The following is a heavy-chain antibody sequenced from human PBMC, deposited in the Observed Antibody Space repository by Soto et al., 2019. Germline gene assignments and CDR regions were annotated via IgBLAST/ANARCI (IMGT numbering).Heavy chain of an antibody. CDR1: GGSISSGDYY. CDR3: ASGILDLWGMDV. D-gene: IGHD3-16*01. J-gene: IGHJ6*02. CDR2: IYYSGST. V-gene: IGHV4-30-4*01. Sequence: PSETLSLTCTVSGGSISSGDYYWSWIRQPPGKGLEWIGYIYYSGSTYYNPSLKSRVTISVDTSKNQFSLKLSSVTAADPAVYYCASGILDLWGMDVWGQGTTVTVSS.